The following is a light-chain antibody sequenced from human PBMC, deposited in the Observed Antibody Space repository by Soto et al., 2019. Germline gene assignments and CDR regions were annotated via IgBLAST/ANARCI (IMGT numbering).Light chain of an antibody. CDR2: LSSDGSH. J-gene: IGLJ2*01. Sequence: QSVLTQSPSASASLGASVKLTCTLSSGHSSYAIAWHQQQPEKGPRYLMKLSSDGSHSKGDGIPDRFSGSSSGAERYLTISSRQSEDEADYYCQTWDTGARVVFGGGTTVTVL. CDR3: QTWDTGARVV. CDR1: SGHSSYA. V-gene: IGLV4-69*01.